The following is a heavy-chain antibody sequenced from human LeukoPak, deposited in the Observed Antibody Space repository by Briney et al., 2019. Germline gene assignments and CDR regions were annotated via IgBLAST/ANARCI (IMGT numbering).Heavy chain of an antibody. J-gene: IGHJ4*02. CDR2: ISYDGSNQ. Sequence: GTSLRLSCVASGFPFSTYGMHWVRQAPDKGLEWVALISYDGSNQYYRDSVKGRFTISRDNGENSVYLQMHSLRTEDTAVYYCANAHYWGQGTLVIVSS. CDR1: GFPFSTYG. V-gene: IGHV3-30*18. CDR3: ANAHY.